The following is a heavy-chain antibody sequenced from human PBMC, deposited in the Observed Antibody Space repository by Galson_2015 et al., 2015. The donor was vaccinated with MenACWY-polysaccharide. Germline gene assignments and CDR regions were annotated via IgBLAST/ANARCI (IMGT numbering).Heavy chain of an antibody. V-gene: IGHV3-48*04. CDR1: GFTFSTYS. CDR3: ATHSYGSGSYWFFDY. CDR2: TSSSGGTI. Sequence: SLRLSCAASGFTFSTYSMNWVRQAPGKGLEWVSYTSSSGGTIYYADSVKGRFTISRDNAKNSLYLQMNSLRAEDTAVYYCATHSYGSGSYWFFDYWGQGTLVTVSS. J-gene: IGHJ4*02. D-gene: IGHD3-10*01.